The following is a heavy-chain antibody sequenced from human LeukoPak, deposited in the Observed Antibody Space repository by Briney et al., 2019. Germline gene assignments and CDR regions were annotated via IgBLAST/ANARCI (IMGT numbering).Heavy chain of an antibody. CDR2: IVASSGST. V-gene: IGHV3-23*01. J-gene: IGHJ4*02. D-gene: IGHD5-12*01. CDR1: GFTFSNHA. Sequence: GGSLGLSCAASGFTFSNHAMSWVRQAPGKGLEWVSLIVASSGSTFYADFVKGRFTISRDSTKNTLYLQMNSLRAEDMAVYYCAKGAYDYIEMGYFDYWGQGTLVTVSS. CDR3: AKGAYDYIEMGYFDY.